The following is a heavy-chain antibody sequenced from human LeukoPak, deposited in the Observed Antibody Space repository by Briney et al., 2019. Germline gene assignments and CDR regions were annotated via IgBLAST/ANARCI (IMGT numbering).Heavy chain of an antibody. D-gene: IGHD3-9*01. CDR1: TFIVSSSH. CDR3: ARGRNYFPIDY. J-gene: IGHJ4*02. CDR2: VYSSGST. Sequence: GGSLSLSCAASTFIVSSSHMTWVRQTPGKGLEWVSVVYSSGSTFYADSVKGRFTISRDNSRNTLYLQMNSLRAEDTAVYYCARGRNYFPIDYWGQGTLVTVSS. V-gene: IGHV3-53*01.